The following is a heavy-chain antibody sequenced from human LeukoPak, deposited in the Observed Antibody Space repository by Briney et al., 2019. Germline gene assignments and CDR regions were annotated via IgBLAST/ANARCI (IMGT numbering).Heavy chain of an antibody. V-gene: IGHV1-46*01. J-gene: IGHJ4*02. CDR1: GYTFTRYY. Sequence: ASVKVSCKASGYTFTRYYMHWVRQAPGQGLEWMGIINPSGGSTSYSQKFQGRATMTRDMSTSAVYMELSSLRSEDTAVYFCARAGIGYSYDRHYYFDYWGQGTLVTVSS. CDR2: INPSGGST. D-gene: IGHD5-18*01. CDR3: ARAGIGYSYDRHYYFDY.